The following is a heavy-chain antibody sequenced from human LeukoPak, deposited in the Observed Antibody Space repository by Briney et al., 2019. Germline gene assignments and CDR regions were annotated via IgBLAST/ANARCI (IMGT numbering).Heavy chain of an antibody. J-gene: IGHJ4*02. D-gene: IGHD3-9*01. CDR2: IHSSSDPI. CDR1: GFAFSDYH. CDR3: SRVVQDVTGADY. Sequence: PGGSLSLSCAAAGFAFSDYHMNWLRQAPGRGLEWLSYIHSSSDPIYYADSGRGRFTISRDNTKNSLYLQMNSLTAEDTAVYYCSRVVQDVTGADYWGQGTLVIVSS. V-gene: IGHV3-48*01.